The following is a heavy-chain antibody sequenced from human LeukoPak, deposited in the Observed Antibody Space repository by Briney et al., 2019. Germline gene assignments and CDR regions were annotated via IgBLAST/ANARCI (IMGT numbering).Heavy chain of an antibody. Sequence: AAVTVSFKASGYTFTGYYMHGVRQAPGQGGEWMGLINPISVGPNYAHQFQGRVTMTTDTSISTAYMELSRLRSDDTAVYYCARLHTFGWFDPWGQGTLVTVSS. V-gene: IGHV1-2*07. D-gene: IGHD3-10*01. CDR2: INPISVGP. J-gene: IGHJ5*02. CDR1: GYTFTGYY. CDR3: ARLHTFGWFDP.